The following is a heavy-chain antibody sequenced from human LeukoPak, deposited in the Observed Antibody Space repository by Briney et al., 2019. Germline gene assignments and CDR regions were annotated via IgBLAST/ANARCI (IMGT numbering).Heavy chain of an antibody. CDR1: GGSIGSSIYY. D-gene: IGHD1-26*01. CDR2: IYYSGST. CDR3: ARPEVGATRGLDY. V-gene: IGHV4-39*01. Sequence: PSETLSLTCTVSGGSIGSSIYYWGWIRQPPGKGLEWIGSIYYSGSTYYNPSLKSRVTISVDTSKNQFSLKLSSVTAADTAVYYCARPEVGATRGLDYWGQGTLVTVSS. J-gene: IGHJ4*02.